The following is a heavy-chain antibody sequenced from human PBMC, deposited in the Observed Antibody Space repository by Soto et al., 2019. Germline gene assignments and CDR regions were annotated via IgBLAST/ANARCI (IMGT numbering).Heavy chain of an antibody. CDR2: TYYRSKWYN. CDR1: GDSVSSNSAA. Sequence: SQTLSLTCAISGDSVSSNSAAWNWIRQSPSRGLEWLGRTYYRSKWYNDYAVSVKSRITINPDTSKNQFSLQLNSVTPEDTAVYYCARDVVVVVAATDYYYYGMDFWGQGTTVTVSS. CDR3: ARDVVVVVAATDYYYYGMDF. D-gene: IGHD2-15*01. V-gene: IGHV6-1*01. J-gene: IGHJ6*02.